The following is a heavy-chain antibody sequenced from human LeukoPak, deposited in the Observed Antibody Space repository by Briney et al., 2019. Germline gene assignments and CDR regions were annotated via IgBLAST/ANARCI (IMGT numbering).Heavy chain of an antibody. CDR3: ARHDPGISRSGRRWYDS. Sequence: SEALSLTCTVSGGSINSDYWSWIRQPPGKGLEWIGHIYTSGSTNYNPSLMSRVTISVDTSKNQFSLKLSSVTAADTAVYYCARHDPGISRSGRRWYDSWGQGTLVTVSS. D-gene: IGHD3-3*02. V-gene: IGHV4-4*09. CDR1: GGSINSDY. J-gene: IGHJ5*01. CDR2: IYTSGST.